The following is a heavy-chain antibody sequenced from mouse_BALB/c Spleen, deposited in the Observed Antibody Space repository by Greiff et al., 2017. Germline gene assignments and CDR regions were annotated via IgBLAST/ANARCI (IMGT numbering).Heavy chain of an antibody. CDR1: GYAFTNYL. J-gene: IGHJ4*01. V-gene: IGHV1-54*01. CDR3: AREREDY. CDR2: INPGSGGT. Sequence: QVQLKESGAELVRPGTSVKVSCKASGYAFTNYLIEWVKQRPGQGLEWIGVINPGSGGTNYNEKFKGKATLTADKSSSTAYMQLSSLTSDDSAVYFCAREREDYWGQGTSVTVSS.